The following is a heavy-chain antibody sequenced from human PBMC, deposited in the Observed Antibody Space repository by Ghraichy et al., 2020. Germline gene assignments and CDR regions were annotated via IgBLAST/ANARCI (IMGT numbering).Heavy chain of an antibody. CDR2: ITGSGGST. D-gene: IGHD5-12*01. CDR3: AKWSGYDTAELENFYYCMDV. V-gene: IGHV3-23*01. Sequence: GGSLRLSCAASGFTFSNYAMSWVRQAPGKGLEWVSIITGSGGSTYYADSVKGWITSSRDNSKNTLYLQMNSPRAEDTAVYYSAKWSGYDTAELENFYYCMDVWGQGTTVTVAS. CDR1: GFTFSNYA. J-gene: IGHJ6*02.